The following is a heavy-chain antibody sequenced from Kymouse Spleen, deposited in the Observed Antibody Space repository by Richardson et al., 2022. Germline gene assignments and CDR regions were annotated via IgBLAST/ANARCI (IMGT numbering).Heavy chain of an antibody. D-gene: IGHD2-2*02. J-gene: IGHJ2*01. CDR1: GDSVSSNSAA. Sequence: QVQLQQSGPGLVKPSQTLSLTCAISGDSVSSNSAAWNWIRQSPSRGLEWLGRTYYRSKWYNDYAVSVKSRITINPDTSKNQFSLQLNSVTPEDTAVYYCAREGCSSTSCYRWYFDLWGRGTLVTVSS. V-gene: IGHV6-1*01. CDR3: AREGCSSTSCYRWYFDL. CDR2: TYYRSKWYN.